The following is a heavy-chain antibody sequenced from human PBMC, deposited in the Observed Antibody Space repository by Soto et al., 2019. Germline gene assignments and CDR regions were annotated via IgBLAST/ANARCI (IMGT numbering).Heavy chain of an antibody. V-gene: IGHV4-59*01. D-gene: IGHD3-16*01. CDR2: LHYNGFA. CDR1: GASMYDYY. J-gene: IGHJ4*02. CDR3: ARSGHIFAGVF. Sequence: QVQLQESGPGLLKPSETLSLTCTVSGASMYDYYGSWIRQSPGKGLEHIGYLHYNGFAEYSHSLRSRVSISMDTSKNQFSLRLSSVTAADTAIYYCARSGHIFAGVFWGQGILVTVSS.